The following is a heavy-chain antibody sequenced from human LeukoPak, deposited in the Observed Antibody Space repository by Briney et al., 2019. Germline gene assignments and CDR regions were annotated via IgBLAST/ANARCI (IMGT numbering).Heavy chain of an antibody. CDR2: ISAYNGNT. D-gene: IGHD6-13*01. Sequence: GESLKISCKGSGYSFTSYGISWVRQAPGQGLEWMGWISAYNGNTNYAQKLQGRVTMTTDTSTSTAYMELRSLRSDDTAVYYCAREGAAAANDAFDIWGQGTMVTVSS. J-gene: IGHJ3*02. CDR1: GYSFTSYG. CDR3: AREGAAAANDAFDI. V-gene: IGHV1-18*01.